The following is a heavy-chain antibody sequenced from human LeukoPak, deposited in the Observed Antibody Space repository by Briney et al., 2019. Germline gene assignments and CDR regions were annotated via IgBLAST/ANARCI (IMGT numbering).Heavy chain of an antibody. V-gene: IGHV4-59*01. CDR1: GGSISGYY. CDR2: IYYSGST. J-gene: IGHJ4*02. Sequence: PSETLSLTCTVSGGSISGYYWSWIRQPPGKGLGWIGYIYYSGSTNYNPSLKSRVSMSIDTSKNQFSPILSSLTAADTAVYYCARYRRNNDFYLDDWGQGTLVTVSS. CDR3: ARYRRNNDFYLDD. D-gene: IGHD3/OR15-3a*01.